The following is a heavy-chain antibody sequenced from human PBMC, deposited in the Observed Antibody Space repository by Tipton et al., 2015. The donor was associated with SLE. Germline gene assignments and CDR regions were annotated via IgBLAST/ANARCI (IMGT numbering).Heavy chain of an antibody. CDR2: IYYSGST. V-gene: IGHV4-59*01. CDR3: ARDRTVTHDAFDI. CDR1: GGSIRTYY. J-gene: IGHJ3*02. Sequence: TLSLTCTVSGGSIRTYYWSWIRQPPGKGLEWIGYIYYSGSTNYNPSLKSRVTISVDTSKNQFSLKLSSVTAADTAAYYCARDRTVTHDAFDIWGQGTMVTVSS. D-gene: IGHD4-17*01.